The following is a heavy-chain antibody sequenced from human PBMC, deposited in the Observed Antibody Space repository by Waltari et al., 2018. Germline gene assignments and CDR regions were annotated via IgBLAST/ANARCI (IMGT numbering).Heavy chain of an antibody. CDR2: INPTGLST. V-gene: IGHV1-46*01. CDR1: GYLFANYY. CDR3: ARDLSPGTFDY. D-gene: IGHD3-3*02. J-gene: IGHJ4*02. Sequence: QVQLVQSGAEVKKPGSSVKISCKASGYLFANYYMHWVRQAPGQGLEWVGIINPTGLSTTYAHKFQGRVTMTRDTSTSTVYMELSSLTSEDTAVYYCARDLSPGTFDYWGQGSLVTVSS.